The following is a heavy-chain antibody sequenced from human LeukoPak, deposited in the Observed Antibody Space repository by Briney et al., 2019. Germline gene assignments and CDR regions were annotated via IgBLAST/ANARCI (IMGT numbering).Heavy chain of an antibody. CDR3: ARDQFIIPVAGFDY. Sequence: GASVKVSCKASGYTFTSYGISWVRQAPGQGLEGMGWISAYNGNTNYAQKLQGRVTMTTDTSASTAYMELRSLRSDDTAVYYCARDQFIIPVAGFDYWGQGTLVTVSS. CDR2: ISAYNGNT. D-gene: IGHD6-19*01. CDR1: GYTFTSYG. V-gene: IGHV1-18*01. J-gene: IGHJ4*02.